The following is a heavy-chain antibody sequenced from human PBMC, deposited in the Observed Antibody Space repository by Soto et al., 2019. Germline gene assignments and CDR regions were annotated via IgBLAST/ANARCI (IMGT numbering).Heavy chain of an antibody. D-gene: IGHD1-1*01. J-gene: IGHJ4*02. CDR1: SGSISSSKW. CDR3: AREGRDSYNLGY. V-gene: IGHV4-4*02. Sequence: QVQLQESGPGLVKPSGTLSLTCVVSSGSISSSKWWSWVRQPPGKGLEWIGEIHESGSTNYNPSLKSRVTISLDKSKTQCSLNLTSVTAADTAVYYCAREGRDSYNLGYWGQGTLVTVSS. CDR2: IHESGST.